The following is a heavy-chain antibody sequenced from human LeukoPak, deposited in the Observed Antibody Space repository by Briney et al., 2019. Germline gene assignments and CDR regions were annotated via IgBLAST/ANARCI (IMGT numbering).Heavy chain of an antibody. J-gene: IGHJ6*03. V-gene: IGHV1-69*13. D-gene: IGHD6-19*01. CDR1: GGTFSSYA. Sequence: SVKVSCKASGGTFSSYAISWVRQAPGQGLEWMRGIIPIFGTANYAQKFQGRVTITADESTSTAYMELSSLRSEDTAVYYCARDKSSGWYPSYYYYYMDVWGKRTTVTVSS. CDR3: ARDKSSGWYPSYYYYYMDV. CDR2: IIPIFGTA.